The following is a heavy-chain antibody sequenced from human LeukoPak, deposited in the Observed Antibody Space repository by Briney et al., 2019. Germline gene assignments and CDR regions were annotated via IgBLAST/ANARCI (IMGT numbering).Heavy chain of an antibody. CDR2: IYSGGST. V-gene: IGHV3-66*01. J-gene: IGHJ6*02. CDR1: GFTFSSYG. D-gene: IGHD3-3*01. CDR3: ARDVQEYDFWSGLQYYYGMDV. Sequence: GGSLRLSCAASGFTFSSYGMHWVRQAPGKGLEWVSVIYSGGSTYYADSVKGRFTISRDNSKNTLYLQMNSLRAEDTAVYYCARDVQEYDFWSGLQYYYGMDVWGQGTTVTVSS.